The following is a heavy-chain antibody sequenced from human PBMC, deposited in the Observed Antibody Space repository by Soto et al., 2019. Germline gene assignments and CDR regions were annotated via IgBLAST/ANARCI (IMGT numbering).Heavy chain of an antibody. CDR2: ISSNGGST. CDR1: GFTFSSYA. CDR3: AREGGYDGY. D-gene: IGHD5-12*01. J-gene: IGHJ4*02. V-gene: IGHV3-64*01. Sequence: EVQLVESGGGLVQPGGSLRLSCAASGFTFSSYAMRWVRQAPGKGLEYVSAISSNGGSTYYANSVKGRFTISRDNSKNTLYLQMGSLRAEDMAVYYCAREGGYDGYWGQGTLVTVSS.